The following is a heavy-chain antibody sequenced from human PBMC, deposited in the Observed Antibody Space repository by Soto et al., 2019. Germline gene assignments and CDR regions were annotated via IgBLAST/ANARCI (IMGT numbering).Heavy chain of an antibody. CDR3: ARVSGIYYYGMDV. Sequence: PSETLSLTCTVSGGSISSGGYSWSWIRQPPGKGLEWIGYIYHSGSTNYNPSLKSRVTISVDTSKNQVSLKLSSVTAADTAVYYCARVSGIYYYGMDVWGQGTTVTVSS. CDR1: GGSISSGGYS. J-gene: IGHJ6*02. V-gene: IGHV4-30-2*01. D-gene: IGHD3-10*01. CDR2: IYHSGST.